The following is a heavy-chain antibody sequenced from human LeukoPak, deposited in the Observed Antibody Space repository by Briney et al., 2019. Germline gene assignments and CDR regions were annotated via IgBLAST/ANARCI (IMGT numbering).Heavy chain of an antibody. D-gene: IGHD1-26*01. J-gene: IGHJ3*02. Sequence: SETLSLTCTVSGGSISSYYWSWIRQPPGKGLEWIGYIYYSGSTNYNPSLKSRVTISVDTSKNQFSLKLSSVTTADTAVYYCARHGVAGAHAFDIWGQGTMVTVSS. CDR1: GGSISSYY. CDR3: ARHGVAGAHAFDI. V-gene: IGHV4-59*08. CDR2: IYYSGST.